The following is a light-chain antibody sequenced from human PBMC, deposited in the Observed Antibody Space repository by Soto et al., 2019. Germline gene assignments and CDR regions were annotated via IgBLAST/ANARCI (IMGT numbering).Light chain of an antibody. CDR3: QQYASWPIT. J-gene: IGKJ5*01. V-gene: IGKV3-15*01. CDR2: GAS. Sequence: ETVLTQSPATLSVSPGESATLSCRASQNINSDLAWYQQKPGQAPRLLVSGASTRATTIPARFSGSGSGSEFSLTLSSLQSEDFAVYYCQQYASWPITFGQGTRLEIK. CDR1: QNINSD.